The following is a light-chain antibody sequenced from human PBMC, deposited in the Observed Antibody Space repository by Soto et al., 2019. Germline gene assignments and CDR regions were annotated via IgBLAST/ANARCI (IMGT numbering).Light chain of an antibody. CDR3: SSYTSISTLV. J-gene: IGLJ1*01. CDR2: EVS. V-gene: IGLV2-14*01. Sequence: SALTQPASVSGSLGQSITISCTGTTSDVGAYNFVSWYQHHPGKAPKIMIYEVSNRPSGVSNRFSGSKSGNTASLTISGLQSEDEADYYCSSYTSISTLVFGTGTKVTVL. CDR1: TSDVGAYNF.